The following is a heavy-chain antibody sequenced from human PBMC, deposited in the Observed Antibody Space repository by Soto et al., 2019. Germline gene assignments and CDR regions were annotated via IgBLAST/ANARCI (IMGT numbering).Heavy chain of an antibody. D-gene: IGHD3-3*01. CDR3: ARVRGYDFWSGFDP. CDR1: GFTFSSYA. J-gene: IGHJ5*02. V-gene: IGHV3-30-3*01. CDR2: ISYDGSNK. Sequence: GGSLRLSCAASGFTFSSYATHRVRQAPGNGLEWVAVISYDGSNKYYADSVKGRFTSSRDNSKSTLYLQMNSLRSEDTAVYYCARVRGYDFWSGFDPWGQGTLVTVSS.